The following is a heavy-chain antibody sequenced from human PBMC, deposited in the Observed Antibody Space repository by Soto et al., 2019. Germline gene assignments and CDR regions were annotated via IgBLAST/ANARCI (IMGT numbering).Heavy chain of an antibody. CDR3: ARQAKGSGWQIHDFDY. Sequence: QLQLQESGPGLVKPSETLSLTCTVSGGSISSSSYYWGWIRQPPGKGLEWIGSIYYSGSTYYNPSLKSRVSISVDTSKNQFSLKLSSVTAADTAVYYCARQAKGSGWQIHDFDYWGQGTLVTVSS. D-gene: IGHD6-19*01. CDR1: GGSISSSSYY. CDR2: IYYSGST. J-gene: IGHJ4*02. V-gene: IGHV4-39*01.